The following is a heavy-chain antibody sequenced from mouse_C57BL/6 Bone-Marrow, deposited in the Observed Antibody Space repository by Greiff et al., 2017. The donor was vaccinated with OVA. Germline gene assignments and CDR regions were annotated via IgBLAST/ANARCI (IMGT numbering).Heavy chain of an antibody. V-gene: IGHV1-53*01. J-gene: IGHJ2*01. CDR1: GYTFTSYW. D-gene: IGHD1-1*01. CDR3: ARGEYYYYGSSYFDY. Sequence: QVQLKQPGTELVKPGASVKLSCKASGYTFTSYWMHWVKQRPGQGLEWIGNINPSNGGTNYNEKFNSKATLTVDKSSSTAYMQLSSLTSEDSAVYYCARGEYYYYGSSYFDYWGQGTTLTVSS. CDR2: INPSNGGT.